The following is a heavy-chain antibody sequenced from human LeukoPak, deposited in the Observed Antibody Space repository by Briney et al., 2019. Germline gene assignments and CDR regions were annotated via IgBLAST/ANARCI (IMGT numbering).Heavy chain of an antibody. CDR2: ISAYNGNT. V-gene: IGHV1-18*01. CDR1: GYTFTSYG. D-gene: IGHD3-22*01. Sequence: ASVKVSCKASGYTFTSYGISWVRQAPGQGLEWMGWISAYNGNTNYAQNFQGRVTMTTDASTSTAYMELRSLRSDDTAVYYCARHYYDSSGYYYVFDYWGQGTLVTVSS. CDR3: ARHYYDSSGYYYVFDY. J-gene: IGHJ4*02.